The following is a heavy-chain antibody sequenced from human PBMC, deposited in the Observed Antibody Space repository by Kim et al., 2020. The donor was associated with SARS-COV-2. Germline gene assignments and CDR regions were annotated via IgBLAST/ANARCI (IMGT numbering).Heavy chain of an antibody. CDR1: GFTFSKFA. CDR2: IGGSGGST. V-gene: IGHV3-23*01. J-gene: IGHJ4*02. D-gene: IGHD7-27*01. Sequence: GGSLRLSCVASGFTFSKFAMTWFRQTPGKGLEWVSTIGGSGGSTSSADSVEGRFTISRDNSQNTLYLQMNSLRAEDTAVYYCAKDPSENGIYWGDDWGQGTLVTVSS. CDR3: AKDPSENGIYWGDD.